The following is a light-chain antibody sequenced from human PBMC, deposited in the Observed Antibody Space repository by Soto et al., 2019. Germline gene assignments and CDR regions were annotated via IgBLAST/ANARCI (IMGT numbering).Light chain of an antibody. Sequence: QSALTQPASVSGSPGQSITISCTGSSSDIGNYNLVSWYQQHPGKAPKLMIFEATQRPSGVSNRFSGSRSGNTASLTISALQAEDESYYSCYSFAGGATFLFGGGTKLTVL. V-gene: IGLV2-23*02. CDR1: SSDIGNYNL. J-gene: IGLJ2*01. CDR3: YSFAGGATFL. CDR2: EAT.